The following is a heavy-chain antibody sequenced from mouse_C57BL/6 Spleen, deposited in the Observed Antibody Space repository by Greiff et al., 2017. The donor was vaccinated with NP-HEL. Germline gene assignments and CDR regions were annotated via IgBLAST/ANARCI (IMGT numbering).Heavy chain of an antibody. J-gene: IGHJ2*01. CDR1: GYAFSSSW. CDR2: IYPGDGDT. V-gene: IGHV1-82*01. D-gene: IGHD1-1*01. Sequence: QVQLQQSGPELVKPGASVKISCKASGYAFSSSWMNWVKQRPGKGLEWIGRIYPGDGDTNYNGKFKGKATLTPDKSSSTAYMQLSSLTSEDSAVYFCASGNTTTDYWGQGTTLTVSS. CDR3: ASGNTTTDY.